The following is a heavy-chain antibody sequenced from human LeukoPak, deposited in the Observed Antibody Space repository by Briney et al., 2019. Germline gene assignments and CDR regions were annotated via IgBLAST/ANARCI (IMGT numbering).Heavy chain of an antibody. CDR2: TNWDGGRT. V-gene: IGHV3-20*04. CDR3: AIDGLRRPPTPYCGGDCPLDY. CDR1: GFSFDDYA. Sequence: RPGESLSLSCAASGFSFDDYAMSWVRKPPRPGLEWVSGTNWDGGRTGYADSVKGRFTISTDNAKNSLYLQMNSLRVEDTAMYYCAIDGLRRPPTPYCGGDCPLDYWGQGTLVSVSS. D-gene: IGHD2-21*02. J-gene: IGHJ4*02.